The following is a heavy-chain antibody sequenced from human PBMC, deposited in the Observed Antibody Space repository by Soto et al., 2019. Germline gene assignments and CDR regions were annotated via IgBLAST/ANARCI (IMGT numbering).Heavy chain of an antibody. Sequence: QVQLVQSGAEVKKPGASVKVSCKASGYTFTSYAMHWVRQAPGQRLEWMGWINAGNGNTKYSQKFQGRVTITRDTSASTANMELSSLRSEDTAVYYCAREPLTYSSSWYSTEYFQHWGQGTLVTVS. CDR1: GYTFTSYA. CDR3: AREPLTYSSSWYSTEYFQH. D-gene: IGHD6-13*01. J-gene: IGHJ1*01. V-gene: IGHV1-3*01. CDR2: INAGNGNT.